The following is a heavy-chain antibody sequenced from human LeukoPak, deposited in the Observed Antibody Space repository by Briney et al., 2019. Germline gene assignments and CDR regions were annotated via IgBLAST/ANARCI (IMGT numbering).Heavy chain of an antibody. V-gene: IGHV3-74*01. CDR3: AREGLRDGHKLFDY. D-gene: IGHD5-24*01. CDR1: GFTFSNYW. J-gene: IGHJ4*02. CDR2: IKGDGSST. Sequence: GGSLRLSCAASGFTFSNYWMHWVRQTPGEGLVCVSLIKGDGSSTTYADSVKGRFTISRDNAKNTLYLQMNSLRPEDTAVFYCAREGLRDGHKLFDYWGQGTLVTVSS.